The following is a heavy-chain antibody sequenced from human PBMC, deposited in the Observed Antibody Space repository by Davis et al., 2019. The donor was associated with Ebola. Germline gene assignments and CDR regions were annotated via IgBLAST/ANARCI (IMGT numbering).Heavy chain of an antibody. V-gene: IGHV3-30-3*01. CDR3: ARGGYDFWSGYSRYYYYYMDV. Sequence: LSLTCAASGFTFSSYAMHWVRQAPGKGLEWVAVISYDGSNKYYADSVKGRFTISRDNSKNTLYLQMNSLRAEDTAVYYCARGGYDFWSGYSRYYYYYMDVWGKGTTVTVSS. CDR2: ISYDGSNK. CDR1: GFTFSSYA. D-gene: IGHD3-3*01. J-gene: IGHJ6*03.